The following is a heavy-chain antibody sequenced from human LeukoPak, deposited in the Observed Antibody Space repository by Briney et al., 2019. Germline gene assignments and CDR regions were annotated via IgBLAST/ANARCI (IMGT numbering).Heavy chain of an antibody. D-gene: IGHD4-23*01. CDR1: GFIYSSYG. Sequence: GGSLRLSCAASGFIYSSYGMSWVRQAPGKGLEWVSSISGSGGSTYYADSVKGRFTISRDNSKNTLYLQMNSLRAEDTAVYYCAKDYRYYYYYYMDVWGKGTTVTISS. J-gene: IGHJ6*03. CDR2: ISGSGGST. V-gene: IGHV3-23*01. CDR3: AKDYRYYYYYYMDV.